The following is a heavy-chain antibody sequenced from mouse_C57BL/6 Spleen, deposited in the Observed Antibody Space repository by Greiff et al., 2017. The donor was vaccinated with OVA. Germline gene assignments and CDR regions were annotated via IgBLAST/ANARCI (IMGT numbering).Heavy chain of an antibody. Sequence: EVKLQESVAELVRPGASVKLSCTASGFNIKNTYMHWVKQRPEQGLEWIGRIDPANGNTKYAPKFQGKATITADTSSNTAYLQLSSLTSEDTAIYYCARGDYYGSSYFDYWGQGTTLTVSS. CDR1: GFNIKNTY. J-gene: IGHJ2*01. CDR3: ARGDYYGSSYFDY. V-gene: IGHV14-3*01. CDR2: IDPANGNT. D-gene: IGHD1-1*01.